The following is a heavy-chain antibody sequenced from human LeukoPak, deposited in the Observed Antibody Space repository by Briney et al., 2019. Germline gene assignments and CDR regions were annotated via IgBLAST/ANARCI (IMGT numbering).Heavy chain of an antibody. J-gene: IGHJ4*02. D-gene: IGHD6-19*01. CDR3: ARAKGGGWNFDY. CDR2: IYYSGST. Sequence: PSETLSLTCTVSGGSISIGGYYWSWIRQHPGKGLEWIGYIYYSGSTYYNPSLKSRVTISVDTSKNQFSLKLSSVTAADTAVYYCARAKGGGWNFDYWGQGTLVTVSS. CDR1: GGSISIGGYY. V-gene: IGHV4-31*03.